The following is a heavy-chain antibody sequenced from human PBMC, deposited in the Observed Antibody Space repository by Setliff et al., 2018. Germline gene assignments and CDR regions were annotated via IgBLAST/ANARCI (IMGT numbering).Heavy chain of an antibody. V-gene: IGHV4-39*07. CDR1: GGSINSSTYNSRSYY. D-gene: IGHD3-22*01. CDR2: IYYSGNN. J-gene: IGHJ5*02. Sequence: SETLSLTCTVSGGSINSSTYNSRSYYWGWIRQPPGKGLEWIGRIYYSGNNYYNASLKSRLTISVDTSKNQFSLKLSSVTAADTAVYYCARARPTRYYYDSSGYGRWNWFDPWGQGTLVTVSS. CDR3: ARARPTRYYYDSSGYGRWNWFDP.